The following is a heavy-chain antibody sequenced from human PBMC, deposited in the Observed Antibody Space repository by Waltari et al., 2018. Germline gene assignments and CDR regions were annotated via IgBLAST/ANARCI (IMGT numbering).Heavy chain of an antibody. Sequence: EVQLVESGGGLVQPGRSLRLSCAASGFSFEDYAVHWVRQAPGKGLEWVSGINWYSSDTAYADSVKGRFTISRDNAKNSLYLQMNSLRTEDTAFYYCAKDLYSGSDNRIFDFWGQGTLVTVSS. CDR3: AKDLYSGSDNRIFDF. J-gene: IGHJ4*02. CDR2: INWYSSDT. CDR1: GFSFEDYA. V-gene: IGHV3-9*01. D-gene: IGHD1-26*01.